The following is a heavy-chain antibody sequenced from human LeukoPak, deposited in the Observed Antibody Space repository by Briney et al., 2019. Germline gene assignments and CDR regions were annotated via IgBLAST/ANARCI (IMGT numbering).Heavy chain of an antibody. CDR2: ISSSSSYI. CDR1: GFTFSSYS. Sequence: GGSLRLSCAASGFTFSSYSMNWVRQAPGKGLEWVSSISSSSSYIYYADSVKGRFTISRDNAKNSLYLQMNSLRAEDTAVYYCARAPDDILTGYYEYYSDYWGQGTLVTVSS. V-gene: IGHV3-21*01. CDR3: ARAPDDILTGYYEYYSDY. D-gene: IGHD3-9*01. J-gene: IGHJ4*02.